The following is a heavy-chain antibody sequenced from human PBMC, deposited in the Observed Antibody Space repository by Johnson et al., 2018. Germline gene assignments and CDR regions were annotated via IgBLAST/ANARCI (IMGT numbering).Heavy chain of an antibody. CDR2: IYNSGSP. CDR1: GGSINPYY. CDR3: AILNPAGYGVDG. J-gene: IGHJ6*02. Sequence: QVQLQESGPGLVKPSETLSLTCSVSGGSINPYYWSWIRQPPGKGLEWIGYIYNSGSPKYNPSLKSRVTISVDTSKNQFSLKLSSVTAADTAVYYCAILNPAGYGVDGWGQGTTVTVSS. V-gene: IGHV4-59*03.